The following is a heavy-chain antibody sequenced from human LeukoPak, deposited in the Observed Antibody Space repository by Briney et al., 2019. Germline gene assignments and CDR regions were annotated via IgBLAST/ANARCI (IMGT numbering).Heavy chain of an antibody. CDR3: ASAAATMTNLRLVDY. CDR2: ISSDGSNR. Sequence: GGSLRLSCTASGLTFRNYAMQWVRQAPGKGLEWVTVISSDGSNRFYTDSVKGRFTISRDNSMNTLYLQMNSLNTEDTAVYYRASAAATMTNLRLVDYWGQGTLVTVSS. J-gene: IGHJ4*02. D-gene: IGHD4-17*01. V-gene: IGHV3-30-3*01. CDR1: GLTFRNYA.